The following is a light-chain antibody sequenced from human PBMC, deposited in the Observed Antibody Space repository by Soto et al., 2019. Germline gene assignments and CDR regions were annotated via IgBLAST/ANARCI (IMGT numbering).Light chain of an antibody. V-gene: IGKV2-28*01. J-gene: IGKJ2*01. CDR1: QTLLHNNGYNY. Sequence: DIVMTQSPVSLPVTPGEPASISCRSSQTLLHNNGYNYLDWYLQKPGQSPQLLIFLGSNRASGVPDRFSGSGSGTDFTLKISKVKAEDVGVYYCLQTLQTPPTFGQGTKLQIK. CDR3: LQTLQTPPT. CDR2: LGS.